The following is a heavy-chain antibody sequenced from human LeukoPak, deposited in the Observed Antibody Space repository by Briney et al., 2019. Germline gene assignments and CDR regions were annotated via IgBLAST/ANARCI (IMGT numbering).Heavy chain of an antibody. J-gene: IGHJ6*02. Sequence: PGGSLRLSCAASGFTFSNYAMSWVRQAPGKGLEWVSAISGSGDSTYYADSVKGRFTISRDNSKNTLYLQMNSLRVEDTAEYYCAESSLYRGPPGVMDVWGQGTTVTVSS. V-gene: IGHV3-23*01. CDR2: ISGSGDST. CDR1: GFTFSNYA. D-gene: IGHD3-10*01. CDR3: AESSLYRGPPGVMDV.